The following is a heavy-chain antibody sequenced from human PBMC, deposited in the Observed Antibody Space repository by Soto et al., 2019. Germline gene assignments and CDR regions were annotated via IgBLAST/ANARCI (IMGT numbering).Heavy chain of an antibody. D-gene: IGHD3-9*01. CDR1: GFTFSSYG. J-gene: IGHJ5*02. CDR3: ARELPTYYDILTGPAGLDP. V-gene: IGHV3-33*01. CDR2: IWYDGSNK. Sequence: GGSLRLSCAASGFTFSSYGMHWVRQAPGKGLEWVAVIWYDGSNKYYADSVKGRFTISRDNSKNTLYLQMNSLRAEDTAVYYCARELPTYYDILTGPAGLDPWGQGTLVTVSS.